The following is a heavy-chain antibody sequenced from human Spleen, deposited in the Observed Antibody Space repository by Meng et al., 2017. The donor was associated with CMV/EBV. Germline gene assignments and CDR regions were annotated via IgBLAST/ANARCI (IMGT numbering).Heavy chain of an antibody. V-gene: IGHV4-34*01. CDR1: GGSFSGYY. CDR2: INHSGST. D-gene: IGHD3-3*01. CDR3: ARGGLRFLVRAYYGMDV. Sequence: SETLSLTCAVDGGSFSGYYWTWIRQPPGKGLEWIGEINHSGSTSYNPSLKSRVTISVDTSKNQFSLKVTSVTAADTAVYWCARGGLRFLVRAYYGMDVWGQGTTVTVSS. J-gene: IGHJ6*02.